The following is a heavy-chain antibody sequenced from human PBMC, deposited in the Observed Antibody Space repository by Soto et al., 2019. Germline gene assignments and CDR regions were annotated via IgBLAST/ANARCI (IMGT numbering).Heavy chain of an antibody. CDR2: IWYDGSNK. D-gene: IGHD6-6*01. J-gene: IGHJ6*02. Sequence: GGSLRLSCAASGFTFSSYGMHWVRQAPGKGLEWVAVIWYDGSNKYYADSVKGRFTISRDNSKNTLYLQMNSLRAEDTAVYNCARERGYSSSLHPYYYYGMDVWGQGTTVTVSS. V-gene: IGHV3-33*01. CDR3: ARERGYSSSLHPYYYYGMDV. CDR1: GFTFSSYG.